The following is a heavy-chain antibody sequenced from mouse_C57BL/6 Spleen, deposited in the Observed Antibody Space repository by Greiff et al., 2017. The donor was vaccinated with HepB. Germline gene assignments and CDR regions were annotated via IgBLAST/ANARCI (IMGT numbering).Heavy chain of an antibody. CDR3: ARYPITTVVVNWYFDV. J-gene: IGHJ1*03. CDR2: IYPGDGDT. V-gene: IGHV1-82*01. D-gene: IGHD1-1*01. CDR1: GYAFSSSW. Sequence: LMESGASVKISCKASGYAFSSSWMNWVKQRPGKGLEWIGRIYPGDGDTNYNGKFKGKATLTADKSSSTAYMQLSSLTSEDSAVYFCARYPITTVVVNWYFDVWGTGTTVTVSS.